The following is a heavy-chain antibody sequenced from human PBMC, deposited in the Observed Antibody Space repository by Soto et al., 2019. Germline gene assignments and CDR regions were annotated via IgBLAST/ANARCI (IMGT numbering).Heavy chain of an antibody. CDR3: ARAGVSGLWLKFDY. CDR1: GFTFSSYA. Sequence: PGGSLRLSCAASGFTFSSYAMHWVRQAPGKGLEWVAVISYDGSNKYYADSVKGRFTISRDNSKNTLYLQMNSLRAEDTAVYYCARAGVSGLWLKFDYWGQGTLVTVSS. D-gene: IGHD5-18*01. CDR2: ISYDGSNK. J-gene: IGHJ4*02. V-gene: IGHV3-30-3*01.